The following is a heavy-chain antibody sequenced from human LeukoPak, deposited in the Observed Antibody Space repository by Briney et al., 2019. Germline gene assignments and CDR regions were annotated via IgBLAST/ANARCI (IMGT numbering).Heavy chain of an antibody. CDR3: ARGPLLYDYVWGSYRPNWFDP. J-gene: IGHJ5*02. Sequence: GASVKVSCKASGYTFTGYYMHWVRQAPGQGLEWMGWINPNSGGTNYAQKFQGRVTMTRDTSISTAYMELSRLRSDDTAVYYCARGPLLYDYVWGSYRPNWFDPWGQGTLVTVSS. D-gene: IGHD3-16*02. V-gene: IGHV1-2*02. CDR1: GYTFTGYY. CDR2: INPNSGGT.